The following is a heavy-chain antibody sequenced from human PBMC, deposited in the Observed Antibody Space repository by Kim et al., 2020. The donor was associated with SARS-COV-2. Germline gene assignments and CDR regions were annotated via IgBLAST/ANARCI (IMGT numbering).Heavy chain of an antibody. CDR1: GYTFTSYG. J-gene: IGHJ4*02. V-gene: IGHV1-18*01. D-gene: IGHD5-18*01. CDR2: ISAYNGNT. Sequence: ASLKVSCKASGYTFTSYGISWVRQAPGQGLEWMGWISAYNGNTNYAQKLQGRVTMTTDTSTSTAYMELRSLRSDDTAVYYCARDVTGYSYGPYYFDYWGQGTLVTVSS. CDR3: ARDVTGYSYGPYYFDY.